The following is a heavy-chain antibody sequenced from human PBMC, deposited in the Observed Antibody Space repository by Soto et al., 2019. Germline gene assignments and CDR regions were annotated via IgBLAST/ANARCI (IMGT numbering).Heavy chain of an antibody. D-gene: IGHD3-16*01. CDR2: IYHSGSG. J-gene: IGHJ4*02. CDR1: AGSIVSHSFT. CDR3: SRRYAPRWSIGDNDFDL. V-gene: IGHV4-39*01. Sequence: SETLYLTCKVSAGSIVSHSFTWVWILQPPGKGLEWVGTIYHSGSGCNNPSPKSRVSISVDTSKNQFSLTLKAVTGADTAVYYYSRRYAPRWSIGDNDFDLWGQGTLVTVSS.